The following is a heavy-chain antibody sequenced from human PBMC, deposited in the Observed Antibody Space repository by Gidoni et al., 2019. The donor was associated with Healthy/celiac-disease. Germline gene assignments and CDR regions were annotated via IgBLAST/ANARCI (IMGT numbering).Heavy chain of an antibody. V-gene: IGHV4-39*07. CDR1: GASLRSRSYY. Sequence: LQLHRSGPVLVSPSETLSLPCTFSGASLRSRSYYWGWLRQPPGKGLEWIGSIYYSGSTYYNPSLKSRVTISVETSKNQFSLKLSYVTAAETAVYYCARDGGSRWELLNPVDNWGQGTLVTVSS. CDR3: ARDGGSRWELLNPVDN. D-gene: IGHD1-26*01. CDR2: IYYSGST. J-gene: IGHJ4*02.